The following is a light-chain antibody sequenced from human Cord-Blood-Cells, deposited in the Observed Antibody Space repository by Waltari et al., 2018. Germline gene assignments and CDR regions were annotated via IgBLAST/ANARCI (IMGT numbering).Light chain of an antibody. CDR2: WAS. J-gene: IGKJ2*01. V-gene: IGKV4-1*01. Sequence: IVITKSRDALAVSLGEWATINCQSSQSVLYSSNTQNYLAWYQQKPGQPPKLLIYWASTRESGVPDRFSGSGSGTDFTLTISSLQAEDVAVYYCQQYYSTPYTFGQGTKLEIK. CDR3: QQYYSTPYT. CDR1: QSVLYSSNTQNY.